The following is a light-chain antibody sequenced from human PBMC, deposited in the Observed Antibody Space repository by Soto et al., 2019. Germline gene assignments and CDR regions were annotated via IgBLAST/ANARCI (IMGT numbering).Light chain of an antibody. CDR2: DAS. CDR3: LQYDTWPPGT. V-gene: IGKV3-15*01. Sequence: IFMTQSPATLSVSPGGRATLSCRASEDVSSKLAWYQQKPGLPPRLVIYDASTRATGIPGRFSGSGSGKDFSHTISGLHSEDFAIYYCLQYDTWPPGTFGQGTKVEI. CDR1: EDVSSK. J-gene: IGKJ1*01.